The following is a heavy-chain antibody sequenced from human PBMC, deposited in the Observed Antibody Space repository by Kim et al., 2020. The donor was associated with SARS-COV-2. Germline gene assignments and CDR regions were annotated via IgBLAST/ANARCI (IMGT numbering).Heavy chain of an antibody. Sequence: SETLSLTCTVSGGSISSYYWSWIRQPPGKGLEWIGYIYYSGSTNYNPSLKSRVTISVDTSKNQFSLKLSSVTAADTAVYYCAREKYQLRGLRDAFDIWGQGTMVTVSS. J-gene: IGHJ3*02. D-gene: IGHD2-2*01. V-gene: IGHV4-59*13. CDR3: AREKYQLRGLRDAFDI. CDR2: IYYSGST. CDR1: GGSISSYY.